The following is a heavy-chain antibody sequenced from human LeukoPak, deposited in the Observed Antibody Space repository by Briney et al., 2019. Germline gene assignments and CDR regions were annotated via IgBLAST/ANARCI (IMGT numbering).Heavy chain of an antibody. V-gene: IGHV1-8*01. D-gene: IGHD6-6*01. CDR3: ARGDPAPPEYSIITDFDY. Sequence: GASVKVSCKASGYTFTSYDINWVRQATGQGLEWVGWMSPNSGNTGYAQKFQGRVTMTRNTSISTAYMELSSLRSEDTAVYYCARGDPAPPEYSIITDFDYWGQGTLVTVSS. CDR2: MSPNSGNT. CDR1: GYTFTSYD. J-gene: IGHJ4*02.